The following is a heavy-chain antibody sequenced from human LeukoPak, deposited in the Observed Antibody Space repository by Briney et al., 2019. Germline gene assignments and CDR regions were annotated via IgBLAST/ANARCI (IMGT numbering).Heavy chain of an antibody. J-gene: IGHJ4*02. CDR2: INHSGST. CDR3: ARLRWSNADY. D-gene: IGHD2-21*01. CDR1: GGSFSGYY. V-gene: IGHV4-34*01. Sequence: KTSETLSLTCAVYGGSFSGYYWSWIRQPPGKGLEWIGEINHSGSTNYNPSLKSRVTISVDTSKNQFSLKLSSVTAADTAVYYCARLRWSNADYWGQGTLVTVSS.